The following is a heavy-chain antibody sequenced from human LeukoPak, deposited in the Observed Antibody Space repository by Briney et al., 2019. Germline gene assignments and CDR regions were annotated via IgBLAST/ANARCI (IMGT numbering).Heavy chain of an antibody. J-gene: IGHJ4*02. Sequence: SETLSLTCTVSGYSISSGYYWGWIRQPPGKGLEWIGSIYHSGSTYYNPSLKSRVIISVDTSKNQFSLKLSSVTAADTAVYYCAREEGDSSGWYWVNYWGQGTLVTVSS. D-gene: IGHD6-19*01. CDR2: IYHSGST. V-gene: IGHV4-38-2*02. CDR1: GYSISSGYY. CDR3: AREEGDSSGWYWVNY.